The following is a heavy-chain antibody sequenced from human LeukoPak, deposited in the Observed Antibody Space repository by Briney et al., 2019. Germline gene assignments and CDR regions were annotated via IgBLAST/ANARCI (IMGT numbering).Heavy chain of an antibody. CDR3: AREDPHRGGIDY. D-gene: IGHD2-15*01. CDR2: IYYSGST. Sequence: SETLSLTCTVSGGSISSGGYYWSWIRQHPGKGLEWIGYIYYSGSTYYNPSLKSRVTISVDTSKNQFSLKLNSVTAADTAVYYCAREDPHRGGIDYWGQGTLVTVSS. J-gene: IGHJ4*02. V-gene: IGHV4-31*03. CDR1: GGSISSGGYY.